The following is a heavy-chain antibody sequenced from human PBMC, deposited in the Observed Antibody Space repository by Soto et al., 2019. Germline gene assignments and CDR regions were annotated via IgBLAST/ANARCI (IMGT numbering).Heavy chain of an antibody. CDR1: GFTFSNYA. D-gene: IGHD2-15*01. CDR3: ARGDREDTAVVIGVRPGEYGVDV. V-gene: IGHV3-30*04. CDR2: ISYNGGNR. Sequence: QVQLVESGGGVVQPGRSLRLSCAASGFTFSNYAMHWARQAPGKGLECVAVISYNGGNRFYRDYVKGRFTISRDNSKNTVDLQIDSLRYEDAAVYYCARGDREDTAVVIGVRPGEYGVDVWGQGTTVTVSS. J-gene: IGHJ6*02.